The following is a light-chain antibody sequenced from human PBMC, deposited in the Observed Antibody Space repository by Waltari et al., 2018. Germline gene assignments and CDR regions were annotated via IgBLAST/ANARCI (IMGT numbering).Light chain of an antibody. CDR2: WAS. Sequence: DIVMTQSPDSLAVSLGGRATINCKSSRSLLYTSIDKSYLAWYQQKPGQPPKLLIYWASTRESGVPDRFSGSGSGTDFTLTISSLQAEDVAVYYCQQYYTTPLIFGPGTTVDIK. CDR1: RSLLYTSIDKSY. CDR3: QQYYTTPLI. J-gene: IGKJ3*01. V-gene: IGKV4-1*01.